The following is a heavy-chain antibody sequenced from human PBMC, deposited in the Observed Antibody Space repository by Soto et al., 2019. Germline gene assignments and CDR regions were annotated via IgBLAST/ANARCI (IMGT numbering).Heavy chain of an antibody. J-gene: IGHJ3*01. CDR2: INPYGGT. V-gene: IGHV1-2*07. CDR3: ARGGDDDASDV. Sequence: ASVKVSCKASGYTFTDYYFHWVRQAPGQGLEWLGWINPYGGTHFADKFQGRVSMTRDTPITTVYLEWGRLRSDDTAVYYCARGGDDDASDVWG. CDR1: GYTFTDYY.